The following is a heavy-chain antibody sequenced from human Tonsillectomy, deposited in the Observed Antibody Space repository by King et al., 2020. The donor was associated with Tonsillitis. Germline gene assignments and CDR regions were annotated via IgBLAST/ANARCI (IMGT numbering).Heavy chain of an antibody. CDR2: IRYDGSNK. D-gene: IGHD3-10*01. Sequence: VQLVESGGGVVQPGGSLRLSCAASEFTFSSYGMHWVRQAPGKGLEWVAFIRYDGSNKYYADSVKGRFTISRDNSKNTLYLQMNSLIAEDTAVYYCAKDGTYYYGSGSYYCDYWGQGTLVTVSS. V-gene: IGHV3-30*02. CDR1: EFTFSSYG. J-gene: IGHJ4*02. CDR3: AKDGTYYYGSGSYYCDY.